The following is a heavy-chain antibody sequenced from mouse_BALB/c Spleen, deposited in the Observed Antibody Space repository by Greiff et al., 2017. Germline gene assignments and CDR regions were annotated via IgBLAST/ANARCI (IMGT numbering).Heavy chain of an antibody. CDR2: INPSNGRT. Sequence: QVQLQQPGAELVKPGASVKLSCKASGYTFTSYWMHWVKQRPGQGLEWIGEINPSNGRTNYNEKFKSKATLTVDKSSSTAYMQLSSLTSEDSAVYYCARFLNWGYFDYWGQGTTLTVSS. CDR3: ARFLNWGYFDY. J-gene: IGHJ2*01. D-gene: IGHD4-1*01. V-gene: IGHV1S81*02. CDR1: GYTFTSYW.